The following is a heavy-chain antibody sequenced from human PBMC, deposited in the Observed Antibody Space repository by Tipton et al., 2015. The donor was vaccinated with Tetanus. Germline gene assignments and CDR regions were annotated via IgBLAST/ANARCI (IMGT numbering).Heavy chain of an antibody. J-gene: IGHJ4*02. D-gene: IGHD3-10*01. CDR3: ARGKVGALGGVDY. Sequence: TLSLTCAVCGGSFSGYYWSWIRQPPGKGLEWIGEINHSGSTNYNPSLKSRVTISVDTSKNQFSLKLGSVTAADTAVYYCARGKVGALGGVDYWGQGTLVTVSS. CDR1: GGSFSGYY. CDR2: INHSGST. V-gene: IGHV4-34*01.